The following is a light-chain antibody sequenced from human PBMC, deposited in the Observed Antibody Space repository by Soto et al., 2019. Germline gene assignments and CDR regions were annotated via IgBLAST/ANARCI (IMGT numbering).Light chain of an antibody. CDR2: DAS. Sequence: EIVLTQSPATLSLSPGERATLSCRASQSVSSYLAWYQQKPGQAPRLLTYDASNRATGIPARFSGSGSGTDFTLTISSLAPEDFAVYYCQQRSNWPTFGQGTKVEIK. J-gene: IGKJ1*01. CDR1: QSVSSY. CDR3: QQRSNWPT. V-gene: IGKV3-11*01.